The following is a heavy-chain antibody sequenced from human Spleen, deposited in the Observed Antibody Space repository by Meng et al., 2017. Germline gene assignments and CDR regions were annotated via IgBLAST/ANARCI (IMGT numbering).Heavy chain of an antibody. Sequence: SETLSLTCTVSGGSISSYYGSWLRQPPGKGLEWMGRIYPSGSTNFNPSFKSRVTMSVDTAKQQFSLKLTPVTAADTAVYFCARDFGINGMDVWGQGTTVTVSS. J-gene: IGHJ6*02. CDR1: GGSISSYY. CDR3: ARDFGINGMDV. CDR2: IYPSGST. V-gene: IGHV4-4*07. D-gene: IGHD3-16*01.